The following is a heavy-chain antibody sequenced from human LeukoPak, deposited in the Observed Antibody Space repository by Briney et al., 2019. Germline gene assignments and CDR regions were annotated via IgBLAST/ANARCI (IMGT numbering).Heavy chain of an antibody. J-gene: IGHJ4*02. V-gene: IGHV3-23*01. CDR3: ARGDTMVRGDIPPLDY. D-gene: IGHD3-10*01. Sequence: PGGSLRLSCAASGFTFNSYAMTWVRQAPGKGLEWVSAISGSGGTTYYADSVKGRFTISRDNSKNTLYLQMNSLRAEDTAVYYCARGDTMVRGDIPPLDYWGQGTLVTVSS. CDR1: GFTFNSYA. CDR2: ISGSGGTT.